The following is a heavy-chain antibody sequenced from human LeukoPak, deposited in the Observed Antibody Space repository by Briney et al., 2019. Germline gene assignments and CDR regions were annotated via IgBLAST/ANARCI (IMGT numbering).Heavy chain of an antibody. CDR2: IYYSGNT. Sequence: SETLSLTCTVSGGSISSSSYYWGWIRQPPGKGLEWIGTIYYSGNTYYNPSLKSRVSISVDTSKNQFSLKLSSVTAADTAVYYCAREEDIVVVPAALYYYYMDVWGKGTTVTVSS. J-gene: IGHJ6*03. V-gene: IGHV4-39*02. D-gene: IGHD2-2*01. CDR3: AREEDIVVVPAALYYYYMDV. CDR1: GGSISSSSYY.